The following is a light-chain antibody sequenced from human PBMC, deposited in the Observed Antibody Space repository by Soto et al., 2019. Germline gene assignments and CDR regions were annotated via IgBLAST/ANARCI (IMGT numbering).Light chain of an antibody. V-gene: IGKV3-11*01. Sequence: EILLTQSPATLSLSPGERATLSCSASQRVSSYLAWYQQKPGXATXLLXXXASNRATGIPARLSGSGSGTDFTLTISSLEPEDFAVYYCQQRSNWPHTWTFGQGTKVDIK. J-gene: IGKJ1*01. CDR1: QRVSSY. CDR2: XAS. CDR3: QQRSNWPHTWT.